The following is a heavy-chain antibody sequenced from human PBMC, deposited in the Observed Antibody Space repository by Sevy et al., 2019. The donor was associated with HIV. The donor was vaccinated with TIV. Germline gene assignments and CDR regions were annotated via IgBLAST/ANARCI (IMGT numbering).Heavy chain of an antibody. V-gene: IGHV4-59*01. D-gene: IGHD2-21*01. Sequence: SETLSLSCTVSGGYIATNYWSWIRQSPGKGLEWIGHISYSANANYNPSLKSRVAMSIDTSKNQFSLKVTSVTAADTAVYYCAKSRSYPRDSDVAFALWGQGTMVTVSS. CDR2: ISYSANA. CDR1: GGYIATNY. J-gene: IGHJ3*01. CDR3: AKSRSYPRDSDVAFAL.